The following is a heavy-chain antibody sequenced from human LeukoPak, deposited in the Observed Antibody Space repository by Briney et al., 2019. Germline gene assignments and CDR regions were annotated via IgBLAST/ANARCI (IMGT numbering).Heavy chain of an antibody. J-gene: IGHJ5*02. V-gene: IGHV1-18*04. CDR3: ARARTTVTTSPDWFDP. D-gene: IGHD4-17*01. Sequence: ASVKVSCKASGYTFTSYGISWVRQAPGQGLEWMGWISAYNGNTNYAQKLQGRVTITADKSTSTAYMELSSLRSEDTAVYYCARARTTVTTSPDWFDPWGQGTLVTVSS. CDR2: ISAYNGNT. CDR1: GYTFTSYG.